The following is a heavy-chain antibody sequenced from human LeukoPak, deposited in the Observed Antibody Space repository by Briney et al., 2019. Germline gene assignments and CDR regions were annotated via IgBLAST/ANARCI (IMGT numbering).Heavy chain of an antibody. J-gene: IGHJ4*02. CDR1: GFTFSSYG. V-gene: IGHV3-30*18. CDR3: AKDSGYDFNVFDY. Sequence: GGSLRLSCAASGFTFSSYGMHWVRQAPGKGLEWVAVISYDGSNKYYADSVKGRFTISRDNSKNTLYLQMNSLRAEDTAVYCCAKDSGYDFNVFDYWGQGTLVTVSS. D-gene: IGHD5-12*01. CDR2: ISYDGSNK.